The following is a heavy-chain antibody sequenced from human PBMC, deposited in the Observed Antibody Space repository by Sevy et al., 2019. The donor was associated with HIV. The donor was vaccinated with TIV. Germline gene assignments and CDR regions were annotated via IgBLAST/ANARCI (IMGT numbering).Heavy chain of an antibody. CDR3: ARSTNSAALDY. Sequence: GGSLRLSCAVSGFTFSSYWMSWVRQAPGKGLEWVANIKQDGGAQYHVDSVKGRFAISRDNAKNSLFLQMNSLRVEDTAVYYCARSTNSAALDYWGQGTPVTVSS. J-gene: IGHJ4*02. CDR1: GFTFSSYW. D-gene: IGHD2-2*01. CDR2: IKQDGGAQ. V-gene: IGHV3-7*01.